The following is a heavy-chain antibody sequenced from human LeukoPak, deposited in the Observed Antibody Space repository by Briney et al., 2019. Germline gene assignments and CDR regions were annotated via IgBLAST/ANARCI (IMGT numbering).Heavy chain of an antibody. CDR1: GFTFSSSA. CDR3: ARDRGYTSGWYGFDN. D-gene: IGHD6-19*01. CDR2: IKQDGSEK. Sequence: PGGSLRLSCAASGFTFSSSAMSWVRQVPGKGLGWVANIKQDGSEKYYVDSVKGRFTISRDNAKNSLYLQMNSLRAEDTAVYYCARDRGYTSGWYGFDNWGQGTLVTVSS. J-gene: IGHJ4*02. V-gene: IGHV3-7*03.